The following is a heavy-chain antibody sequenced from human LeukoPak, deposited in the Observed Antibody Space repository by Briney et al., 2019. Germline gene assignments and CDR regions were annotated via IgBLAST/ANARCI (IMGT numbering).Heavy chain of an antibody. CDR3: ARLRGGYYGSGSPNWFDP. Sequence: SETLSLTCTVSGGSISSYSWSWVRQPPGRGLEWIGYIYYSGSTTYNPSLKSRVIISLDTSNNQFSLKLSSVTAADTAVYYCARLRGGYYGSGSPNWFDPWGQGTLVTVSS. V-gene: IGHV4-59*08. J-gene: IGHJ5*02. D-gene: IGHD3-10*01. CDR2: IYYSGST. CDR1: GGSISSYS.